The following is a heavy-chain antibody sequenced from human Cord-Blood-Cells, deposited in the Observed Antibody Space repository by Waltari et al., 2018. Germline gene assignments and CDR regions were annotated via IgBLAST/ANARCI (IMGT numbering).Heavy chain of an antibody. CDR1: GGSFSGYY. CDR3: ASSSSTTGADY. J-gene: IGHJ4*02. Sequence: QVQLQQWGAGLLKPSETLSLTCAVYGGSFSGYYWSWIRQPPGKGLEWIGEINHRGSTNYNPSLKSRVTISVDTSKNQFSLKLSSVTAADTAVYYCASSSSTTGADYWGQGTLVTVSS. D-gene: IGHD6-13*01. V-gene: IGHV4-34*01. CDR2: INHRGST.